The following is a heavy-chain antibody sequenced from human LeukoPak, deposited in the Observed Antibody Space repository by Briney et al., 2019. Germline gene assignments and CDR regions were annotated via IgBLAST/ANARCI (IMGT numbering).Heavy chain of an antibody. CDR3: AKLKRVGIAPFDD. V-gene: IGHV3-23*01. J-gene: IGHJ4*02. D-gene: IGHD3-10*01. CDR2: ISGSGNKT. Sequence: GGSLRLTCAASGFTFSHFAMSWVRQAPGKGLHWVSTISGSGNKTYDADSVKGRFTISRDNSKNTLYLQMTGLRAEDTAVYYCAKLKRVGIAPFDDWGQGTLVIVSS. CDR1: GFTFSHFA.